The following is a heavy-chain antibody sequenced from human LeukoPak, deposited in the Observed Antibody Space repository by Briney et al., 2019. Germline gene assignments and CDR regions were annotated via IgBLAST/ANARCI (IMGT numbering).Heavy chain of an antibody. CDR1: GGSFSGYY. Sequence: SETLSLTCAVYGGSFSGYYWSWIRQPPGKGLEWIREINHSGSTNYNPSLKSRVTISVDTSKNQFSLKLSSVTAADTAVYYCARGGRWFDPWGQGTLVTVSS. CDR2: INHSGST. CDR3: ARGGRWFDP. V-gene: IGHV4-34*01. J-gene: IGHJ5*02.